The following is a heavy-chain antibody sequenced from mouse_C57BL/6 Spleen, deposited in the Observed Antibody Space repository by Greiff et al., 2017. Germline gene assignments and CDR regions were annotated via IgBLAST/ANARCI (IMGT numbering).Heavy chain of an antibody. D-gene: IGHD1-1*01. CDR1: GFTFTDYY. CDR3: ARIAPHYYGSSSWYFDV. J-gene: IGHJ1*03. CDR2: IRNKANGYTT. V-gene: IGHV7-3*01. Sequence: DVKLVESGGGLVQPGGSLSLSCAASGFTFTDYYMSWVRQPPGKALEWLGFIRNKANGYTTEYSASVKGRFTISRDNSQSILYLQMNALRAEDSATYYCARIAPHYYGSSSWYFDVWGTGTTVTVSS.